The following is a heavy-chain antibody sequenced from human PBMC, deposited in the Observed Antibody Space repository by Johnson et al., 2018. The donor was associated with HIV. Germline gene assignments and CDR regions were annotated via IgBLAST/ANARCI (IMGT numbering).Heavy chain of an antibody. Sequence: VQLVESGGGLVKPGGSLRLSCAASGFTFSDYYMDWVRQAAGKGLEWVGRTKNKANSYTTEYAASVKGRFTISRDDSKNSLYLQMNSLKTEDTAVYYCTICITMIVVVTTDAFDIWGQGTMVTVSS. J-gene: IGHJ3*02. CDR1: GFTFSDYY. CDR2: TKNKANSYTT. D-gene: IGHD3-22*01. V-gene: IGHV3-72*01. CDR3: TICITMIVVVTTDAFDI.